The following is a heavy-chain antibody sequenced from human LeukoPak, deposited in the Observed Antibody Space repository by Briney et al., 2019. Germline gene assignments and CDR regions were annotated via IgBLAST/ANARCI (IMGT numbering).Heavy chain of an antibody. CDR3: ATGYSSTWYYCDY. V-gene: IGHV4-59*01. Sequence: PSETLSLTRTVSGDSISSYYWSSIRQPPGKGLEWIAYIYHSGSTNYNPALKSRVTISADTSKDQFSLKLASVTAADTAVYYCATGYSSTWYYCDYWGQGTLVTVSS. CDR1: GDSISSYY. D-gene: IGHD6-13*01. CDR2: IYHSGST. J-gene: IGHJ4*02.